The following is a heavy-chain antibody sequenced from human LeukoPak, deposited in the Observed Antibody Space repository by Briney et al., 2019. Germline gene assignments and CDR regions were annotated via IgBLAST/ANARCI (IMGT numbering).Heavy chain of an antibody. J-gene: IGHJ4*02. CDR1: GFTFRSYS. V-gene: IGHV3-48*01. D-gene: IGHD6-19*01. CDR3: AREDSSGEFDY. CDR2: ISSSSSTI. Sequence: GGSLRLSCAASGFTFRSYSMNWVRQAPGKGLEWVSYISSSSSTIYYADSVKGRFTISRDNAKNSLYLQMNSLRAEDTAVYYCAREDSSGEFDYWGQGTLVTVSS.